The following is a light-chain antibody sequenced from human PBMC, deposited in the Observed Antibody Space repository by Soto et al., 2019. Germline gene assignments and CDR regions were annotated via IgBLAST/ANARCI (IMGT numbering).Light chain of an antibody. CDR3: QQYYRAPRT. CDR1: QSVLYSSNNKNY. V-gene: IGKV4-1*01. J-gene: IGKJ4*01. CDR2: WAS. Sequence: DIVMTQSPDSLAVSLGERATINCKSSQSVLYSSNNKNYLAWYQQKPGQPPKLLIYWASTRESGVPDRFSGSGAGRDFTFTISSLQAEDVAVYYCQQYYRAPRTFGGGTKLKIK.